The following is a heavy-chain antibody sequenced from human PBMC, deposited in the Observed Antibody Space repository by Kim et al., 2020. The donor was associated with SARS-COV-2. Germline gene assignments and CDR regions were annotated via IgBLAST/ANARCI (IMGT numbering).Heavy chain of an antibody. CDR3: ARAAWGSGRGGYYMDV. CDR2: INPNSGGT. J-gene: IGHJ6*03. D-gene: IGHD6-19*01. CDR1: GYTFTGYY. Sequence: ASVKVSCKASGYTFTGYYMHWVRQAPGQGLEWMGRINPNSGGTNYAQKFQGRVTMTRDTSISTAYMEPSRLRSDDTAVYYCARAAWGSGRGGYYMDVWGKGTTVTVSS. V-gene: IGHV1-2*06.